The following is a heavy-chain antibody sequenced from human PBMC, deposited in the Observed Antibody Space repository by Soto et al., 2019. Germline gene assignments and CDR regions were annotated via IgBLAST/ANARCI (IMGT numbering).Heavy chain of an antibody. CDR2: ISAYNGNR. V-gene: IGHV1-18*01. CDR1: VYTFTSYG. D-gene: IGHD3-16*01. Sequence: ASVKVSCKASVYTFTSYGISWVRQAPGQGLEWMGWISAYNGNRKYAQTLQGRVTMTTDTSTSTAYMELRSLRSDDTAVYYCARAYPPVDYWGQGTLVPVSS. J-gene: IGHJ4*02. CDR3: ARAYPPVDY.